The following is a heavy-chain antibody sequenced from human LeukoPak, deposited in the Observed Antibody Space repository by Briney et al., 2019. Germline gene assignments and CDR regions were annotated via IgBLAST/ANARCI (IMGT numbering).Heavy chain of an antibody. D-gene: IGHD4-23*01. V-gene: IGHV3-74*01. CDR1: AFTFGSDW. CDR3: SKRRGGNREY. Sequence: PGGSLTLSCAPAAFTFGSDWTRSVRHAPRKGRVWVSRITGTGFSTTYADSVKGRFTISRDNAKNTLYLQMNSRRAEDAALYYCSKRRGGNREYWGQRTLVTVSS. CDR2: ITGTGFST. J-gene: IGHJ4*02.